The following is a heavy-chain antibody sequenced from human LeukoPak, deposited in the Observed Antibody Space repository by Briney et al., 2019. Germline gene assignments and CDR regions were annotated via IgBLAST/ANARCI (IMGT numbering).Heavy chain of an antibody. Sequence: SETLSLTCAVFDGSFSGYHWSWIRQSPGKGLEWIGEVNHGGTTIYNPSLKSRVTISVDTTKNQFSLKLSSVTAADTAVYYCARGVISVVRGFYYYYVMDVWGKGTTVTVSS. J-gene: IGHJ6*04. CDR1: DGSFSGYH. V-gene: IGHV4-34*01. CDR3: ARGVISVVRGFYYYYVMDV. CDR2: VNHGGTT. D-gene: IGHD3-10*01.